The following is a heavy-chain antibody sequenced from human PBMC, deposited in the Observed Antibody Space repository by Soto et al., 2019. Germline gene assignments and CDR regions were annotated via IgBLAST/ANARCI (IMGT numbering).Heavy chain of an antibody. CDR2: IMGSGGKT. CDR3: AKGGDNWYFDY. J-gene: IGHJ4*02. CDR1: GFSFRSYP. D-gene: IGHD1-20*01. V-gene: IGHV3-23*01. Sequence: EVQLLESGGGLVQPGGSLRLSCAASGFSFRSYPMNWVRQAPGKGLESVAVIMGSGGKTYYADSVQGRFTISRDDSKSTVLLQMNSLRADDTATYYCAKGGDNWYFDYRGQGTLVTVTS.